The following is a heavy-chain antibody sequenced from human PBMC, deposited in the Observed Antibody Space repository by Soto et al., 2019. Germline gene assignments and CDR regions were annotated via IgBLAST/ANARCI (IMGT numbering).Heavy chain of an antibody. Sequence: GGSLRLSCAASGFTFSSYWMSWVRQAPGKGLEWVANIKQDGSEKYYVDSVKGRFTISRDNAKNSLYLQMNSLRAEDTAVYYWARDVYSNYSPYYYYYMDVWGKGTTVTVSS. D-gene: IGHD4-4*01. CDR2: IKQDGSEK. V-gene: IGHV3-7*01. J-gene: IGHJ6*03. CDR3: ARDVYSNYSPYYYYYMDV. CDR1: GFTFSSYW.